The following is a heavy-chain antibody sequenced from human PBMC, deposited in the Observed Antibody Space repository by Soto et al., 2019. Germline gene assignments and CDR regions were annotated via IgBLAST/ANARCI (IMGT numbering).Heavy chain of an antibody. CDR1: GFTFSSYW. CDR3: ARDLGYGDAFEI. J-gene: IGHJ3*02. Sequence: EVQLVESGGGLVQPGGSLRLSCAASGFTFSSYWMHWVRQAPGQGLVWVSRINSDGSSTSYADSVKGRFTISRDNAKNTLYLQMNSLSDEDTAVYYCARDLGYGDAFEIWGQRTMVTVSS. CDR2: INSDGSST. D-gene: IGHD5-12*01. V-gene: IGHV3-74*01.